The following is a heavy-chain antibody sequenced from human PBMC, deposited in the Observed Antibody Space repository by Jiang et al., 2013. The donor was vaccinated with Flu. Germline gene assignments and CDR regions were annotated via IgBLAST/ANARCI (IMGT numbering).Heavy chain of an antibody. J-gene: IGHJ5*02. D-gene: IGHD6-19*01. CDR2: IYYSGST. V-gene: IGHV4-39*01. Sequence: LLKPSETLSLTCTVSGGSISSSSYYRGWIRQPPGKGLEWIGSIYYSGSTYYNPSLKSRVTISVDTSKNQFSLKLSSVTAADTAVYYCARRPQWLNGWFDPWGQGTLVTVSS. CDR1: GGSISSSSYY. CDR3: ARRPQWLNGWFDP.